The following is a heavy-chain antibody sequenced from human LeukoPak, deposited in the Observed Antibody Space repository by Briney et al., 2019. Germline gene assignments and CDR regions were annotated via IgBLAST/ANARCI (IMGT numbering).Heavy chain of an antibody. CDR2: ISAYNGNT. V-gene: IGHV1-18*01. CDR1: GYTFTSYG. Sequence: ASVKVSCKASGYTFTSYGISWVRQAPGQGLEWMGWISAYNGNTNYAQKLQGRVTMTTDTSTSTAYMELRSLRSDDTAVYYCARDHQNIVVVPAASYPGYHYYGMDVWGQGTTVTVSS. D-gene: IGHD2-2*01. CDR3: ARDHQNIVVVPAASYPGYHYYGMDV. J-gene: IGHJ6*02.